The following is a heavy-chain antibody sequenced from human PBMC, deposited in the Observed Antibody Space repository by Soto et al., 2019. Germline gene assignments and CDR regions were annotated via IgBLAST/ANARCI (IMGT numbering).Heavy chain of an antibody. D-gene: IGHD3-10*01. J-gene: IGHJ5*02. CDR1: GFSLSTSGVG. V-gene: IGHV2-5*01. CDR3: AHLYYYGSGFDP. Sequence: GPTLENPTQTLTLTCTFSGFSLSTSGVGVGWIRQPPGKALEWLALIYWNDDKRYSPSLKSRLTITKDTSKNQVVLTMTNMDPVDTATYYCAHLYYYGSGFDPWGQGTLVTVSS. CDR2: IYWNDDK.